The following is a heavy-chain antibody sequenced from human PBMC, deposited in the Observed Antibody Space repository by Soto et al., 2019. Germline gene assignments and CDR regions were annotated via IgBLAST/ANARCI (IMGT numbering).Heavy chain of an antibody. CDR3: ARDAKWDPRGVEAQQDDYFDL. CDR2: IDTGNGNT. J-gene: IGHJ4*02. CDR1: RYTFTNNA. Sequence: QVQLVQSGAEVKKPGASVKVSCKASRYTFTNNAIHWLRQAPGQSLEWMGWIDTGNGNTKYSQKFQGRVTITADTYANTADMDLSSLSSEDTAVYYCARDAKWDPRGVEAQQDDYFDLWGQGTLVTVSS. V-gene: IGHV1-3*04. D-gene: IGHD1-26*01.